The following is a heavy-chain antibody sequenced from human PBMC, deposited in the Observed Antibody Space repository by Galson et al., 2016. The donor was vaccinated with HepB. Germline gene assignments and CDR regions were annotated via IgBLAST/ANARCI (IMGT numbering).Heavy chain of an antibody. V-gene: IGHV1-46*01. CDR1: GYTFTSYY. CDR3: ARELYYDFRSGDDAYYYYGMDV. Sequence: SVKVSCKASGYTFTSYYLHWVRQAPGQGPEWMGIINPSGGSTSYAQKFQGRVTMTRDTSTGTLYMELSSLRSEDTAVYYCARELYYDFRSGDDAYYYYGMDVWGQGTTVTVSS. J-gene: IGHJ6*02. D-gene: IGHD3-3*01. CDR2: INPSGGST.